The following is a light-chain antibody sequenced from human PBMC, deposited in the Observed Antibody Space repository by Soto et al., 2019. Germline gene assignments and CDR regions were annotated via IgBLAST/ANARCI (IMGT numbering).Light chain of an antibody. CDR3: QQSYSTPPT. CDR2: TTS. J-gene: IGKJ4*01. V-gene: IGKV1-39*01. Sequence: DIQMTQSPSSLSASVGDRITITCRASQSISNSLNWYQQKPGKAPDLLIYTTSSLQSGVPSRFSGSGSGTDFTLPISSLQPDDFATDYCQQSYSTPPTFGGGTNVEIK. CDR1: QSISNS.